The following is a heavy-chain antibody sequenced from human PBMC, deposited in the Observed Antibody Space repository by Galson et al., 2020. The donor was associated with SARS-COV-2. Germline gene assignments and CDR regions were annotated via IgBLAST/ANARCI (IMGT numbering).Heavy chain of an antibody. CDR1: GVIVTRYY. J-gene: IGHJ4*02. Sequence: GESLKISCAASGVIVTRYYMSWVRQAPGKGLEWVSIIYIDGSTYYANSVKGRFTISRDNSKNTLFLQMNSLRAEDTAVYYCAKDLGRSYSEFWGQGALVTVSS. D-gene: IGHD4-4*01. CDR3: AKDLGRSYSEF. V-gene: IGHV3-53*01. CDR2: IYIDGST.